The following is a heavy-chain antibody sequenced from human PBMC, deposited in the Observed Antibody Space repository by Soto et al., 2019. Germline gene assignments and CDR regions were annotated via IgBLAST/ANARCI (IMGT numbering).Heavy chain of an antibody. D-gene: IGHD1-7*01. CDR3: AKSWNLSWTVDY. V-gene: IGHV3-30*04. CDR2: ISYDGSNK. Sequence: QPGGSLRLSCAASGFTFSSYAMHWVRQAPGTGLEWVAVISYDGSNKYYADSVKGRFTISRDNSKNTLYLQMNSLRAEDTAVYYCAKSWNLSWTVDYWGQGTLVTVSS. CDR1: GFTFSSYA. J-gene: IGHJ4*02.